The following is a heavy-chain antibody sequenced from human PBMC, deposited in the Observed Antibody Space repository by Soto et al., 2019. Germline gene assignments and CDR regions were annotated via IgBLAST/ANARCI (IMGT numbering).Heavy chain of an antibody. V-gene: IGHV3-66*01. Sequence: GGSLRLSCAASGFTVSSNYMSWVRQAPGKGLEWVSVIYSGGSTYYADSVKGRFTISRDNSKNTLYLQMNSLRAEDTAVYYCAREGDDSNYSSLAFDIWGQGTMVTVSS. D-gene: IGHD4-4*01. CDR3: AREGDDSNYSSLAFDI. CDR2: IYSGGST. CDR1: GFTVSSNY. J-gene: IGHJ3*02.